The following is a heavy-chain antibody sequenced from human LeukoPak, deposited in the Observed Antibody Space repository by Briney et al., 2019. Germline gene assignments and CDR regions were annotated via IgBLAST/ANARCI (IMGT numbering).Heavy chain of an antibody. CDR1: GGSMSSYY. J-gene: IGHJ4*02. CDR3: ARGARAGYNLEPFDY. V-gene: IGHV4-59*08. Sequence: SGTLSLTCTVSGGSMSSYYWSWIRQPPGKGLEWIGYIYYSGSTKYNPSLKSRVTISVDTSKNQFSLKLSSVTAADTAVYYCARGARAGYNLEPFDYWGQGTLVTVSS. CDR2: IYYSGST. D-gene: IGHD5-24*01.